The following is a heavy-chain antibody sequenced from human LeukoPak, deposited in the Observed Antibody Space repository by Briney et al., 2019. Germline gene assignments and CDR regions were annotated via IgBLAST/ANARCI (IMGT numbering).Heavy chain of an antibody. Sequence: SETLSLTCAVSGYSISSGYYWGWIRQPPGKGLEWIGSIYHSGSTYYNPSLKSRVTISVDTSKNQFSLKLSSVTAADTAVYYCAREITSGSFNWFDPWGQGTLVTVSS. J-gene: IGHJ5*02. CDR2: IYHSGST. V-gene: IGHV4-38-2*02. D-gene: IGHD1-26*01. CDR3: AREITSGSFNWFDP. CDR1: GYSISSGYY.